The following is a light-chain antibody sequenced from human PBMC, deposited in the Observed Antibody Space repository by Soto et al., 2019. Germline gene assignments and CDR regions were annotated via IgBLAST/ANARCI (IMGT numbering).Light chain of an antibody. Sequence: EIVLTQSPGTLSLSPGERATLSCRASQSVSSSYLAWYQQKPGQAPRLLIYGAYSRATGIPDRFSGSGSGTDFSLTISRLEPEDFAVYYCQQYGSSLSWTFGQGTKLEIK. CDR3: QQYGSSLSWT. CDR2: GAY. J-gene: IGKJ1*01. CDR1: QSVSSSY. V-gene: IGKV3-20*01.